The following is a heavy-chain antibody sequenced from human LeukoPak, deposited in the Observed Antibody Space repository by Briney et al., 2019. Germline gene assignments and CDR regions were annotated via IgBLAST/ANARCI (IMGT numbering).Heavy chain of an antibody. CDR2: VSGSGRST. CDR3: AKAANWNDRHNYNYYYGMDV. CDR1: GFTFSAFA. D-gene: IGHD1-20*01. V-gene: IGHV3-23*01. J-gene: IGHJ6*02. Sequence: GRSLRLSCAASGFTFSAFAMSWVRQAPGKGLEWVSAVSGSGRSTFFADSLKGRFTISRDNSKNTLYLQMNSLRAEDTALYYCAKAANWNDRHNYNYYYGMDVWGQGTTVTVSS.